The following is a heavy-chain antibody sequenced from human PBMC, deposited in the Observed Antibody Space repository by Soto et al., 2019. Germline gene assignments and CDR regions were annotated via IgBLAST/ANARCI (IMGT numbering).Heavy chain of an antibody. D-gene: IGHD3-9*01. CDR2: ISGSGGST. Sequence: GGSLRLSCAASGFTFSSYAMSWVRQAPGKGLEWVSAISGSGGSTYYADSVKGRFTISRDNSKNTLYLQMNSLRAEDTAVYYCAKAYNVLRYFDWLPYFDDWGQGTLVTVSS. CDR1: GFTFSSYA. CDR3: AKAYNVLRYFDWLPYFDD. J-gene: IGHJ4*02. V-gene: IGHV3-23*01.